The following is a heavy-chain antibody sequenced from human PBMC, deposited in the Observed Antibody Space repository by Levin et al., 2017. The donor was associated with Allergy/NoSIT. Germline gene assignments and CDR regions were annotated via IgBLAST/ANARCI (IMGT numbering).Heavy chain of an antibody. CDR1: GFTLSRYW. V-gene: IGHV3-7*01. J-gene: IGHJ6*02. Sequence: GESLKISCSASGFTLSRYWMNWVRQAPGKGLEWVANIKEDGGERYYLGSVKGRFTISRDNAKNSVFLEMNSLRVEDTAVYYCARDAATLVFGVVPRGGMDVWGQGTTVTVSS. D-gene: IGHD3-3*01. CDR3: ARDAATLVFGVVPRGGMDV. CDR2: IKEDGGER.